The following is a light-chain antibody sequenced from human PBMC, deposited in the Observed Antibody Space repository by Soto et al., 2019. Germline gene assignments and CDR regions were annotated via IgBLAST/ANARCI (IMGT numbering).Light chain of an antibody. CDR1: QSLVHSDGDTY. CDR2: RVS. J-gene: IGKJ2*01. Sequence: DVVMTQSPLSLPVNLGEPAAISCRSTQSLVHSDGDTYLSWFHQRPGQSPRRLIFRVSKRDFGVPPRFIGSGSGTDFTLEITSVEAEDVGVYYCMQGKHWPPYTFGQGTRLEIK. CDR3: MQGKHWPPYT. V-gene: IGKV2-30*02.